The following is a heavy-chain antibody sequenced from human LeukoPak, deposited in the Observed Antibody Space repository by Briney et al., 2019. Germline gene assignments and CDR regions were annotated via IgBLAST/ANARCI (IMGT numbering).Heavy chain of an antibody. CDR3: ARHPRAHPFDY. CDR1: GGTFSSYA. V-gene: IGHV1-69*01. CDR2: IIPIFGTA. Sequence: PVTVSCKASGGTFSSYAISWVRQAPGQGLEWMGGIIPIFGTANYAQKFQGRVTITADESTSTAYMELSSLRSEDTAVYYCARHPRAHPFDYWGQGTLVTVSS. J-gene: IGHJ4*02.